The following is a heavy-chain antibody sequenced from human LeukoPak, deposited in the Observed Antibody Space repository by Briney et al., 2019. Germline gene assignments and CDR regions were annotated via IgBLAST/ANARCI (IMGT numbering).Heavy chain of an antibody. CDR2: ISGSGGST. D-gene: IGHD2-2*01. V-gene: IGHV3-23*01. J-gene: IGHJ4*02. CDR3: AKNSVGYCSSTSCPFYFDY. CDR1: GFTFSSYA. Sequence: GGSLRLSCAASGFTFSSYAMSWVRQAPGKGLEWVSAISGSGGSTYYADSVKGRFTISRDNFKNTLYLQMNSLRAEDTAVYYCAKNSVGYCSSTSCPFYFDYWGQGTLVTVSS.